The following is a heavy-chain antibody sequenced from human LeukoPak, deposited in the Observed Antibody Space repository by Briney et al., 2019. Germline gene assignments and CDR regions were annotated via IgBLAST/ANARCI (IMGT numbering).Heavy chain of an antibody. CDR2: ISYSGNT. CDR1: GGSISSGDYY. V-gene: IGHV4-31*03. Sequence: SETLSLTCTVSGGSISSGDYYWGWIRQHPGKGLEWIGYISYSGNTYYNPSLQSRVTISVDTSKTQFSLRLSSVTAADTAVYYCARDLGYGRGFDYWGQGSLVTVSS. CDR3: ARDLGYGRGFDY. D-gene: IGHD5-18*01. J-gene: IGHJ4*02.